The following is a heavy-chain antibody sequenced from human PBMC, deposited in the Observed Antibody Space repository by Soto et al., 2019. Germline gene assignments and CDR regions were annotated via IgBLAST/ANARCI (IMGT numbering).Heavy chain of an antibody. Sequence: QVQLVQSGAEVKKPGASVKVSCKASGYTFTSYDINWVRQATGQGLEWMGWMNPNSGNTGYAQKFQGRVTMTRNTSISTAYMELSSLRSEDTAVYYCARGGYCSGGICYRLVDYWGQGTLVTVSS. D-gene: IGHD2-15*01. J-gene: IGHJ4*02. CDR1: GYTFTSYD. CDR2: MNPNSGNT. CDR3: ARGGYCSGGICYRLVDY. V-gene: IGHV1-8*01.